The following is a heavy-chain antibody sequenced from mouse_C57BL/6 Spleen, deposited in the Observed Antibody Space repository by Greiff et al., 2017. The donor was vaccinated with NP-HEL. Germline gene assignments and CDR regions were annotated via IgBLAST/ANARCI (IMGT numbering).Heavy chain of an antibody. CDR3: ASEGTIYYYGSSQAY. D-gene: IGHD1-1*01. J-gene: IGHJ3*01. CDR1: GYAFSSSW. Sequence: QVQLQQSGPELVKPGASVKISCKASGYAFSSSWMNWVKQRPGKGLEWIGRIYPGAGDTNYNGKFKGKATLTADKSSSTAYMQLSSLTSEDSAVYFCASEGTIYYYGSSQAYWGQGTLVTVSA. V-gene: IGHV1-82*01. CDR2: IYPGAGDT.